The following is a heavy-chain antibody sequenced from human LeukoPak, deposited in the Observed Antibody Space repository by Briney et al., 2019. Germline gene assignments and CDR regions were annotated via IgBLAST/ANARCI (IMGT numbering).Heavy chain of an antibody. Sequence: ASVKVSCTVSGSSLSELSLYWVRQAPGKGLEWMGGFDVIDSETFYAQKFQGRATMTEDSSRDTAYMELRSLTSDDTALYYCAAGRPYSLLDYWGQGTLVTVSS. CDR2: FDVIDSET. CDR3: AAGRPYSLLDY. V-gene: IGHV1-24*01. J-gene: IGHJ4*02. D-gene: IGHD5-18*01. CDR1: GSSLSELS.